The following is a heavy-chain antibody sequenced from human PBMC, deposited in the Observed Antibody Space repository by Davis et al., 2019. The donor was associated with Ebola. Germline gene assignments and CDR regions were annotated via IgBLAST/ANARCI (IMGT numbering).Heavy chain of an antibody. V-gene: IGHV1-18*01. CDR1: GYTFIRYG. Sequence: AASVKVSCKASGYTFIRYGISWVRQAPGQGLEWMGWISAYNGNTNYAQKLQGRVTMTTDTSTSTAYMELRSLRSDDTAAYYCARGDCSGGSCYSWDYWGQGTLVTVSS. CDR2: ISAYNGNT. CDR3: ARGDCSGGSCYSWDY. D-gene: IGHD2-15*01. J-gene: IGHJ4*02.